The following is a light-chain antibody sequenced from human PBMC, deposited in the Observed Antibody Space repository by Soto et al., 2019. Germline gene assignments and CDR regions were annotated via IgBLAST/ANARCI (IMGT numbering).Light chain of an antibody. CDR3: QSYDSSLSGSEV. J-gene: IGLJ1*01. CDR1: SSNIGAGYD. V-gene: IGLV1-40*01. CDR2: GNS. Sequence: QSVLTQPLSVSGAPGQRVTISCTGSSSNIGAGYDVHWYQQLPGTAPKLLIYGNSNRPSGVPDRFSGSKSCTSASLAITGLQAEDEADYYCQSYDSSLSGSEVFGTGTKVTVL.